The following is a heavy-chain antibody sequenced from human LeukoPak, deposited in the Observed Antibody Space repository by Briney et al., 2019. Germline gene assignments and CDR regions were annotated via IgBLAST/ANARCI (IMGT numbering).Heavy chain of an antibody. CDR1: GYSISSGYY. CDR3: SSSVVVIRVFDN. CDR2: IYHSGST. D-gene: IGHD2-15*01. J-gene: IGHJ4*03. Sequence: SESLSLTCAVSGYSISSGYYWCWIRQPPGKGLGWIGSIYHSGSTYYNPSLKSRVTISANTSKNQLSQMLGSVPAAAPALYYFSSSVVVIRVFDNWGQRAL. V-gene: IGHV4-38-2*01.